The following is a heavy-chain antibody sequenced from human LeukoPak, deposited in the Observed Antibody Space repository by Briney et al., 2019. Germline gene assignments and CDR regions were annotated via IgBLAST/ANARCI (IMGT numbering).Heavy chain of an antibody. V-gene: IGHV5-51*01. CDR1: GYNFTSYW. CDR3: ARRLKYCSSTSCYVGYFDY. CDR2: IYPGDSDT. Sequence: GESLQISCKGAGYNFTSYWIGWVRQVPGKGLEWMGIIYPGDSDTRYSPSFQGQVTISADKSISTAYLQWSSLKASDTAMYYCARRLKYCSSTSCYVGYFDYWGQGTLVTVSS. D-gene: IGHD2-2*01. J-gene: IGHJ4*02.